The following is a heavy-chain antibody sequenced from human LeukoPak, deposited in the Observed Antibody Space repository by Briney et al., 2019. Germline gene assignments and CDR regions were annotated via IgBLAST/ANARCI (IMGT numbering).Heavy chain of an antibody. Sequence: PSETLSLTCTVSGGSIRANSYYWAWIRQPPRKGLEWIGTLYYNGSTYLNPSLESRVTISVDTSRNHFSLSLNSVTAADTATYYCARHPRDDYGGFGLDSWGQGILVSVYS. D-gene: IGHD4-23*01. CDR2: LYYNGST. J-gene: IGHJ4*02. CDR3: ARHPRDDYGGFGLDS. CDR1: GGSIRANSYY. V-gene: IGHV4-39*01.